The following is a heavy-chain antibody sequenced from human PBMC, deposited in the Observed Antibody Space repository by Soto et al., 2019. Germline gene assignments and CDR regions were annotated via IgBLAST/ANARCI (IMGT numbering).Heavy chain of an antibody. CDR1: GLTFGSYG. J-gene: IGHJ4*02. CDR2: VANDGSNQ. D-gene: IGHD6-13*01. CDR3: ARSSGGSSWYPPDY. Sequence: QVQLVESGGGVVHPGGSLSPSGEAPGLTFGSYGLQWVRRFPGGGPEWGEIVANDGSNQYYAESVKGRFTISRDNSKTTVFLEMDSLRPEDTAVYYCARSSGGSSWYPPDYWGQGTLVTVSS. V-gene: IGHV3-30*03.